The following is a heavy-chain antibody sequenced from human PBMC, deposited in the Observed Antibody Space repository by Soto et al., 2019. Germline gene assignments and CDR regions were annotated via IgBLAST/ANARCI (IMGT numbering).Heavy chain of an antibody. CDR1: GYSISIGYY. D-gene: IGHD3-16*01. Sequence: SETLSLTCAVSGYSISIGYYWGCMQQPPVKGLEWIGSIYHSGSTYHNPSLKSRVTISVGTSKNQFSLMMSSVIAAVPAVYYCARGGDGYNDYYDYWGQGNLVTV. CDR3: ARGGDGYNDYYDY. J-gene: IGHJ4*02. CDR2: IYHSGST. V-gene: IGHV4-38-2*01.